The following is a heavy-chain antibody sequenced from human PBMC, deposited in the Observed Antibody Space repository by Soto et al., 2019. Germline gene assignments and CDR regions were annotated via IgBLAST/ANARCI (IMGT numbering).Heavy chain of an antibody. J-gene: IGHJ6*02. CDR1: GFTFSNYW. V-gene: IGHV3-23*01. Sequence: PGGSLRLSCAASGFTFSNYWMHWVRQAPGKGLVWVSGISGSGSTTAYADSVKGRFTISRDNSKNTLYLQMNSLRAEDTAVYYCAKDLGWYVYYGMDVWGQGTTVTVSS. CDR3: AKDLGWYVYYGMDV. D-gene: IGHD6-19*01. CDR2: ISGSGSTT.